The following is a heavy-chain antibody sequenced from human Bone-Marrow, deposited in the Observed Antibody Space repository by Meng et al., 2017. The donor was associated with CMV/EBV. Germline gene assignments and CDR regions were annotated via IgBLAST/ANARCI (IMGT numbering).Heavy chain of an antibody. Sequence: LFCAASGFTFDDYGMSLVRRAPGKGLEWVSGINWNGGSTGYADSVKGRFTISRDNAKNSLYLQMNSLRAEDTALYYCARRVEWLLFDYWGQGTLVTVSS. CDR2: INWNGGST. CDR1: GFTFDDYG. J-gene: IGHJ4*02. V-gene: IGHV3-20*04. CDR3: ARRVEWLLFDY. D-gene: IGHD3-3*01.